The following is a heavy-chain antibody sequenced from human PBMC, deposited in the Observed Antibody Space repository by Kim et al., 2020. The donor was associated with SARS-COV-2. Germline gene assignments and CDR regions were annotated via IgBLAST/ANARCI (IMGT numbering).Heavy chain of an antibody. V-gene: IGHV1-18*01. CDR2: ISAYNGNT. J-gene: IGHJ3*02. Sequence: ASVKVSCKASGYTFTSYGISWVRQAPGQGLEWMGWISAYNGNTNYAQKLQGRVTMTTDTSTSTAYMELRSLRSDDTAVYYCARDRLTDASDAFDIWGQGTMVTVSS. CDR1: GYTFTSYG. D-gene: IGHD3-9*01. CDR3: ARDRLTDASDAFDI.